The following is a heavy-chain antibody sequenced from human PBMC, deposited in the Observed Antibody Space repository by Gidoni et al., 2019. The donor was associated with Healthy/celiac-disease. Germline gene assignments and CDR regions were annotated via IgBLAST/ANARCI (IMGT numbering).Heavy chain of an antibody. V-gene: IGHV3-23*01. Sequence: EVQLLESGGGLVQPGGSLRLSCAASGLHLSSYAMSWFRQAPGKGLEGVSASSCSGGSTYYADSVKGRFTISRDNSKNTLYLQMNSLRAEDTAVYYCAKEIDYGDYNDAFDIWGQGTMVTVSS. D-gene: IGHD4-17*01. CDR1: GLHLSSYA. CDR2: SSCSGGST. J-gene: IGHJ3*02. CDR3: AKEIDYGDYNDAFDI.